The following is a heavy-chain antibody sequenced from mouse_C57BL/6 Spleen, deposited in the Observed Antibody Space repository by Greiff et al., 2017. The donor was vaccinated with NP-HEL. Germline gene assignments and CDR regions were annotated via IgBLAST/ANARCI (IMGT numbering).Heavy chain of an antibody. D-gene: IGHD2-3*01. V-gene: IGHV1-64*01. Sequence: QVQLQQPGAELVKPGASVKLSCKASGYTFTSYWMHWVKQRPGQGLEWIGMIHPNSGSTNYNEKFKSKATLTVDKSSSTAHMQLSSLTSEDSAVYYCARDDGSFFDYWGQGTTLTVSS. CDR2: IHPNSGST. CDR3: ARDDGSFFDY. J-gene: IGHJ2*01. CDR1: GYTFTSYW.